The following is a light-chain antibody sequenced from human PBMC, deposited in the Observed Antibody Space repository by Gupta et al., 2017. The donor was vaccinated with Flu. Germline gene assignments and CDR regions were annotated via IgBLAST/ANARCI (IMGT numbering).Light chain of an antibody. CDR2: KVS. Sequence: SQCLVHQCVNTYLNWFQQRPGQVPKRLIYKVSNRECGVQDRFSGSGSGTEFTLKISRVEPEDVGVYYCMQSKSCPFAFGQGTKLEI. CDR3: MQSKSCPFA. CDR1: QCLVHQCVNTY. J-gene: IGKJ2*01. V-gene: IGKV2-30*02.